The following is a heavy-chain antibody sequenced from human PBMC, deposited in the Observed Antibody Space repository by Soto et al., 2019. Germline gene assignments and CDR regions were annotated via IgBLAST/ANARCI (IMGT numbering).Heavy chain of an antibody. D-gene: IGHD3-22*01. J-gene: IGHJ4*01. CDR1: GGSVCGYY. CDR2: VNYSGTT. V-gene: IGHV4-34*01. Sequence: PSESLSLSCAACGGSVCGYYWTWIRQPPGKGLEWVGEVNYSGTTTYNPSLKSRVTISVDASKNQFSLNLRSVTAADTAVYYYAGIGDYYQAFDYWGHGALVTVSS. CDR3: AGIGDYYQAFDY.